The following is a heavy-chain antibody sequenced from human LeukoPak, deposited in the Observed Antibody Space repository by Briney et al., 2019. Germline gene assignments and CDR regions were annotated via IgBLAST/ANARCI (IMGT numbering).Heavy chain of an antibody. CDR1: GGSFSGYY. Sequence: SETLSLTCAVYGGSFSGYYWSWIRQPPGKGLEWIGEINHSGSTNYNPPLKSRVTISVDTSKNQFSLKLSSVTAADTAVYYCARLLRFFGTGYYYGMDVWGQGTTVTVSS. CDR3: ARLLRFFGTGYYYGMDV. V-gene: IGHV4-34*01. J-gene: IGHJ6*02. CDR2: INHSGST. D-gene: IGHD3-3*01.